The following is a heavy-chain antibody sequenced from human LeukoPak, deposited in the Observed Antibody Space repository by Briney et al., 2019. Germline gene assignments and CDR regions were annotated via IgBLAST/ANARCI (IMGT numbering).Heavy chain of an antibody. CDR2: IYHSGST. D-gene: IGHD5-18*01. V-gene: IGHV4-30-2*01. CDR1: GGSISSGGYY. Sequence: SETLSLTCTVSGGSISSGGYYWGWIRQPPGKGLEWIGYIYHSGSTYYNPSLKSRVTISVDRSKNQFSLKLSSVTAADTAVYYCASLGLPGVTQNGYWGQGTLVTVSS. CDR3: ASLGLPGVTQNGY. J-gene: IGHJ4*02.